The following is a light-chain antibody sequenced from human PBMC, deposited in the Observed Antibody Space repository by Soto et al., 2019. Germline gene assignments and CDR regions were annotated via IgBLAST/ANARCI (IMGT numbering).Light chain of an antibody. Sequence: DIQMTQSPSTLSASVGDSVTITCRASQSIDTALAWYQQKPGKAPNLLIYRASNLESGVPSRFRGSGSGTEFTLAISSLQPDDFATYYCQQYGRFLTFGQGTKLELK. CDR3: QQYGRFLT. V-gene: IGKV1-5*03. CDR1: QSIDTA. CDR2: RAS. J-gene: IGKJ2*01.